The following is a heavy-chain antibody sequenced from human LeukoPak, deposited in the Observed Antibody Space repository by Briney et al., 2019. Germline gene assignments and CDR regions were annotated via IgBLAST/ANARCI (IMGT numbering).Heavy chain of an antibody. Sequence: SETLSLTCTVSGGSISSSSYYWGWIRQPPGKGLEWIGSIYYSGSTYYNPSLKSRVTISVDTSKNQFSLKLSSVTAADTAVYYCARTVQLWSNSFDIWGQGTMVTVSS. V-gene: IGHV4-39*01. CDR3: ARTVQLWSNSFDI. CDR1: GGSISSSSYY. CDR2: IYYSGST. J-gene: IGHJ3*02. D-gene: IGHD5-18*01.